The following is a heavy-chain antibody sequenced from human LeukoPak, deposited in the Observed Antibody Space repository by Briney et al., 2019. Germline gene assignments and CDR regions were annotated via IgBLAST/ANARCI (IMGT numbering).Heavy chain of an antibody. CDR3: ARGGIAAAGTAHDAFVI. J-gene: IGHJ3*02. CDR2: INHSGST. CDR1: GGSFSGYY. V-gene: IGHV4-34*01. Sequence: SETLSLTCAVYGGSFSGYYWSWIRQPPGKGLECIGEINHSGSTNYNPSLKSRVTISVDTSKNQFSLKLSSVTAADTAVYYCARGGIAAAGTAHDAFVIWGQGTMVTVSS. D-gene: IGHD6-13*01.